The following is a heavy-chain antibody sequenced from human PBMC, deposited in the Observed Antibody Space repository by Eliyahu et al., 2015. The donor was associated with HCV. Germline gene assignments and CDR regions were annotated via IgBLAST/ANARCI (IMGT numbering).Heavy chain of an antibody. D-gene: IGHD2-21*01. CDR3: AREEGGADAFDI. CDR1: GXXIXXGGXY. CDR2: IXYSGST. Sequence: QVQLQESGPGLVKPSQTLSLTCXXXGXXIXXGGXYWSWIRQHPGKGLEWIGYIXYSGSTYYNPSLKSRVTISVDTSKNQFSLKLSSVTAADTAVYYCAREEGGADAFDIWGQGTMVTVSS. J-gene: IGHJ3*02. V-gene: IGHV4-31*03.